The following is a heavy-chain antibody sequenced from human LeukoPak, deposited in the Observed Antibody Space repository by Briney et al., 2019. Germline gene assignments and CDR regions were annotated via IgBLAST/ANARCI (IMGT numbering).Heavy chain of an antibody. V-gene: IGHV3-7*01. CDR1: GFTFSSYW. J-gene: IGHJ4*02. D-gene: IGHD3-22*01. CDR3: ARGTYYYDSGGYDFDY. CDR2: IKQDGSEK. Sequence: GGSLRLSCAASGFTFSSYWMSWVRQAPGKGLEWVANIKQDGSEKYYVDSVKGRFTISRDNAKNSLYLQMNSLRAEDTAVYYCARGTYYYDSGGYDFDYWGQGTLVTVSS.